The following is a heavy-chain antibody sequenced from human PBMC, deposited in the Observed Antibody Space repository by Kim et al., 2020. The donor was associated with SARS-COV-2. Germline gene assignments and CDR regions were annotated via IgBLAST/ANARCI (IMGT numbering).Heavy chain of an antibody. D-gene: IGHD5-12*01. J-gene: IGHJ4*02. Sequence: SSYIYSADAVKGRSTISRDNAKNSLYLQMNSLRAEDTAVYYCARGVATRYWGQGTLVTVSS. CDR3: ARGVATRY. V-gene: IGHV3-21*01. CDR2: SSYI.